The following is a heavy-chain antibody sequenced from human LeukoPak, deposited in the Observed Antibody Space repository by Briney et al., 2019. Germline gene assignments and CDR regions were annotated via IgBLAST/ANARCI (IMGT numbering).Heavy chain of an antibody. V-gene: IGHV4-4*02. J-gene: IGHJ5*02. Sequence: PGGSLRLSCAASGFTFSSYWMHWVRQPPGKGLEWIGEIYHSGSTNYNPSLKSRVTISVDKSKNQFSLKLSSVTAADTAVYYCASRWTGGDGYNPGWFDPWGQGTLVTVSS. CDR2: IYHSGST. CDR1: GFTFSSYW. D-gene: IGHD5-24*01. CDR3: ASRWTGGDGYNPGWFDP.